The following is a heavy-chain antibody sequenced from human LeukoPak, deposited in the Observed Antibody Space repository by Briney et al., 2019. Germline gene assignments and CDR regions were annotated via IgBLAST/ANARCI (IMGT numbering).Heavy chain of an antibody. V-gene: IGHV1-2*02. D-gene: IGHD1-26*01. J-gene: IGHJ4*02. CDR1: LYTLTPYY. CDR2: INPKSGGT. CDR3: ARGKVGATPEDY. Sequence: AGSVKVSCKASLYTLTPYYMHWVRQAPGHGREWMGWINPKSGGTNYAQKFPGRVTMTRDTSISTAYMELSRLRSDDTAVYYCARGKVGATPEDYWGQGTLVTVSS.